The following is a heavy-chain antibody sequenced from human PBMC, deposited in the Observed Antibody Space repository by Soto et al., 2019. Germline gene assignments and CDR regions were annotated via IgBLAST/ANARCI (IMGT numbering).Heavy chain of an antibody. CDR1: GFSFNSHA. Sequence: DVQLSESGGGLVQPEGSLRLTCAASGFSFNSHAMTWVRQAPGRGLEWVAAINSGVDAFYADSVKGRFTISRDNSKDTLYLQMNSLGVEDTALYYCAKVLSLRTSGKYYKPFFHGMDVWGLGTTVTVSS. J-gene: IGHJ6*02. CDR3: AKVLSLRTSGKYYKPFFHGMDV. D-gene: IGHD3-10*01. V-gene: IGHV3-23*01. CDR2: INSGVDA.